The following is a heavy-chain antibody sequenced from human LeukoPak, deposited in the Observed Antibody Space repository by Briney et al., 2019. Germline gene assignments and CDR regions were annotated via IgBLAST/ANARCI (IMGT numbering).Heavy chain of an antibody. CDR1: GLTVRNNY. CDR2: VYSDGST. CDR3: AKGGGEDGNVHFDY. J-gene: IGHJ4*02. D-gene: IGHD2/OR15-2a*01. Sequence: GGSLSLSCAASGLTVRNNYMSWVRQAPGKGLEWVSVVYSDGSTYYEDSVKGRFTISRDNAKNSLYLQMNSLRAEDTALYYCAKGGGEDGNVHFDYWGQGTLVTVSS. V-gene: IGHV3-53*05.